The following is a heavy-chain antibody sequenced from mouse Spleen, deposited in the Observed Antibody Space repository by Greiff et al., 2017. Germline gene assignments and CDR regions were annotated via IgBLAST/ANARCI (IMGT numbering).Heavy chain of an antibody. CDR2: IRNKANGYTT. CDR1: GFTFTDYY. J-gene: IGHJ2*01. CDR3: ARYYYGSIDY. V-gene: IGHV7-3*01. D-gene: IGHD1-1*01. Sequence: EVMLVESGGGLVQPGGSLSLSCAASGFTFTDYYMSWVRQPPGKALEWLGFIRNKANGYTTEYSASVKGRFTISRDNSQSILYLQMNALRDEDSATYYCARYYYGSIDYWGQGTTLTVSS.